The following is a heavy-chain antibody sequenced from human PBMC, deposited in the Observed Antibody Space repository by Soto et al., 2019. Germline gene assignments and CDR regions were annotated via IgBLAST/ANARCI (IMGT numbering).Heavy chain of an antibody. CDR3: AMVDVYVTPSPQDV. V-gene: IGHV1-18*01. J-gene: IGHJ6*02. D-gene: IGHD3-16*01. CDR2: INAYNGNT. CDR1: GCRFTSYG. Sequence: ASVKVSCKASGCRFTSYGIGWVRQAPGQGLEWMGWINAYNGNTNYAQNLQGRVTLTTDTSTSAAYMELRSLRSNDTAVYYCAMVDVYVTPSPQDVWGQGTTVTVS.